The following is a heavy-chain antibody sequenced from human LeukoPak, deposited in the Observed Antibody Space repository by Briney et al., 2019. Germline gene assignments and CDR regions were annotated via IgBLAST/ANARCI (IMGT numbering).Heavy chain of an antibody. CDR2: ISSTSSYI. V-gene: IGHV3-21*01. CDR1: GFTFSSYT. CDR3: ARQVIPDY. D-gene: IGHD2-21*01. J-gene: IGHJ4*02. Sequence: VGSLRLSCAASGFTFSSYTMNWVRQAPGKGLEWVSSISSTSSYIYYADSVKGRFTISRDNVKNSLYLQMNSLRAEDTAVYYCARQVIPDYWGQGTLVTVSS.